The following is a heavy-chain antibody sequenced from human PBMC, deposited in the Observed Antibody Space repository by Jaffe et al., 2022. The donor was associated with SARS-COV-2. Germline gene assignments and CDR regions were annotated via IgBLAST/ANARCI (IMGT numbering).Heavy chain of an antibody. CDR1: GFTFSNYA. CDR2: ISATSANI. Sequence: EVQLLESGGNLVPPGGSLRLSCAVSGFTFSNYAMTWVRQAPGKGLEWVSAISATSANIYYTDSVKGRFTISRDNSKNTVYLQMNSLRAEDTALYYCTKGCSVSSCYDYWGQGTLVTVSS. CDR3: TKGCSVSSCYDY. D-gene: IGHD2-15*01. J-gene: IGHJ4*02. V-gene: IGHV3-23*01.